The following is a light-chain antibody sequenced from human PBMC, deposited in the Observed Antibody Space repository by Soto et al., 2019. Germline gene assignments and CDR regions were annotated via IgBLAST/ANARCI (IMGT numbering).Light chain of an antibody. CDR2: DVN. Sequence: QSALTQPRSVSGSPGQSVTISCTGTNSDVGGYNFVSWYQQHPGKAPKFMIYDVNKRPSGAPDRFSGSKSGNTASLTISGLQAEDEADYYCCSYAGSYTTWVFGGGTKVTVL. V-gene: IGLV2-11*01. CDR1: NSDVGGYNF. J-gene: IGLJ3*02. CDR3: CSYAGSYTTWV.